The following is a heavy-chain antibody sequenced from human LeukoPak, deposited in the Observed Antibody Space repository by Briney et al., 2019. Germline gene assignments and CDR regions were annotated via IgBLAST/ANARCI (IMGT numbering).Heavy chain of an antibody. CDR1: GYTFTGYY. CDR2: IIPILGIA. CDR3: ARDGAAAGNDY. V-gene: IGHV1-69*04. Sequence: ASVKVSCKASGYTFTGYYMHWVRQAPGQGLEWMGRIIPILGIANYAQKFQGRVTITADKSTSTAYMELSSLRSEDTAVYYCARDGAAAGNDYWGQGTLVTVSS. D-gene: IGHD6-13*01. J-gene: IGHJ4*02.